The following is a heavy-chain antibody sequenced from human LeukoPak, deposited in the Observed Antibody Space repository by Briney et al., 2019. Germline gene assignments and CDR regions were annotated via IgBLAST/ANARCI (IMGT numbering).Heavy chain of an antibody. CDR3: ASGRYNWNDPYFDY. CDR1: GFTFTSYT. CDR2: ISGSGNFI. V-gene: IGHV3-48*01. J-gene: IGHJ4*02. D-gene: IGHD1-1*01. Sequence: GGSLRLSCAASGFTFTSYTMNWVRQAPGKGLEWISHISGSGNFIYYADSVEGRFSISRDNAKNSLYLQMNSLRAEDTAVYYCASGRYNWNDPYFDYWGQGTLVTVSS.